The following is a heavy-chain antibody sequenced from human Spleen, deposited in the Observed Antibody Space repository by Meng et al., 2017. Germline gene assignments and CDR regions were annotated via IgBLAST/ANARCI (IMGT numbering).Heavy chain of an antibody. CDR2: IYWDDDK. Sequence: SGPTLVKPTQTLTLTCTFSGFSLSTSGVGVGWIRQPPGKALEWLALIYWDDDKRYSPSLKSRLTITKDTSKNQVVLTMTNMDPVDTATYYCAHSVPLYGSGSYAEDDYFDYWGQGTLVTVSS. D-gene: IGHD3-10*01. CDR1: GFSLSTSGVG. J-gene: IGHJ4*02. CDR3: AHSVPLYGSGSYAEDDYFDY. V-gene: IGHV2-5*02.